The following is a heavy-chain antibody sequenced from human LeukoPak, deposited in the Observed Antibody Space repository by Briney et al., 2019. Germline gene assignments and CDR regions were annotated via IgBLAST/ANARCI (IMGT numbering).Heavy chain of an antibody. CDR3: ARDRSSGWYPLDY. J-gene: IGHJ4*02. D-gene: IGHD6-19*01. V-gene: IGHV1-46*01. CDR1: GYTFTNYY. CDR2: INPSGGST. Sequence: ASVRVSFKSSGYTFTNYYVHWVRQAPGQGGEGMGIINPSGGSTMNAQKFQGRVTMTRDTSTGTVYMELSSLRSEDTAVYYCARDRSSGWYPLDYWGQGTLVTVSS.